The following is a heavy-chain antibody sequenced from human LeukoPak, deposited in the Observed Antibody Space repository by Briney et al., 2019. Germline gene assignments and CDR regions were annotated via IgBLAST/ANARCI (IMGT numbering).Heavy chain of an antibody. D-gene: IGHD5-24*01. Sequence: PSETLSLTCTVPGGSMSSYYWSWIRQPPGKGLEWIGYIYYSGSTNYNPSLKSRVTISVDTSKNQFSLKLSSVTAADTAVYYCARGSMGRWLQPFDYWGQGTLVTVSS. CDR2: IYYSGST. CDR1: GGSMSSYY. CDR3: ARGSMGRWLQPFDY. V-gene: IGHV4-59*01. J-gene: IGHJ4*02.